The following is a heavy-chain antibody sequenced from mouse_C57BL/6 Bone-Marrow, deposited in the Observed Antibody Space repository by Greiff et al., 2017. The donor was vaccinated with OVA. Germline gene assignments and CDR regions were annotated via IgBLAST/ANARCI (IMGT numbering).Heavy chain of an antibody. V-gene: IGHV5-16*01. CDR1: GFTFSDYY. Sequence: DVHLVESEGGLVQPGSSMTLSCTASGFTFSDYYMAWVRQVPEKGLEWVANINYDGSSTYYLDSLKSRFILSRDNAKNILYLQMSSLKSEDTATYYCARNYYGSSYWYFDVWGTGTTVTVSS. CDR2: INYDGSST. J-gene: IGHJ1*03. CDR3: ARNYYGSSYWYFDV. D-gene: IGHD1-1*01.